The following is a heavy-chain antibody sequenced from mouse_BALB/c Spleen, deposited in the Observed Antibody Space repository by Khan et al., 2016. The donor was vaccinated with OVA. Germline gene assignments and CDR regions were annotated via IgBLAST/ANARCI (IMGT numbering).Heavy chain of an antibody. CDR3: VRRGHYYGSFYWYFDV. Sequence: QVQLKESGPGLVAPSQSLSITCTVSGFSLTSYDISWVRQPPGKGLEWLGVIWTGGGTNFNSAFMSRLSISKDNSKSQVFLKMSSLQTDDTAIYYCVRRGHYYGSFYWYFDVWGAGTTVTVSS. J-gene: IGHJ1*01. V-gene: IGHV2-9-2*01. D-gene: IGHD1-1*01. CDR1: GFSLTSYD. CDR2: IWTGGGT.